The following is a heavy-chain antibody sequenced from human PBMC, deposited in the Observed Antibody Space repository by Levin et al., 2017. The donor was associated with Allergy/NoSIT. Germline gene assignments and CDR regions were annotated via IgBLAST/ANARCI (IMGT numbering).Heavy chain of an antibody. CDR3: ASLTGYYYSRFDY. D-gene: IGHD3-9*01. Sequence: GGSLRLSCAASGFTFSSYAMHWVRQAPGKGLEWVAVISYDGSNKYYADSVKGRFTISRDNSKNTLYLQMNSLRAEDTAVYYCASLTGYYYSRFDYWGQGTLVTVSS. J-gene: IGHJ4*02. CDR2: ISYDGSNK. CDR1: GFTFSSYA. V-gene: IGHV3-30-3*01.